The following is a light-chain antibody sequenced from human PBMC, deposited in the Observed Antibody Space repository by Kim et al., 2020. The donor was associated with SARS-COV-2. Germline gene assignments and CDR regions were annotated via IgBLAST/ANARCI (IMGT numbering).Light chain of an antibody. CDR1: SLRKYY. J-gene: IGLJ3*02. Sequence: SSELTQDPAVSVALVQTVRLTCQGDSLRKYYATWYQQRPGQAPTLVLYGKYDRPSGIPDRLSGSASGNTASLPLTVAQAAAEGDYYCSSRDSTGDHVVFG. V-gene: IGLV3-19*01. CDR2: GKY. CDR3: SSRDSTGDHVV.